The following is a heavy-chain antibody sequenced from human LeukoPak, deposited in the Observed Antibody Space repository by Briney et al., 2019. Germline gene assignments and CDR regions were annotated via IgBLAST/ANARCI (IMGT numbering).Heavy chain of an antibody. CDR2: ISGSGSNT. Sequence: GGSLRLSCAASGFTFSNYAMSWVRQAPGKGLEWFSAISGSGSNTYYADSVKGRFTISRDNFKNTLYLQMNTLRAEDTAIYYCAKDQRGYDKPADYWGQGTLVIVSS. CDR1: GFTFSNYA. CDR3: AKDQRGYDKPADY. J-gene: IGHJ4*02. V-gene: IGHV3-23*01. D-gene: IGHD3-22*01.